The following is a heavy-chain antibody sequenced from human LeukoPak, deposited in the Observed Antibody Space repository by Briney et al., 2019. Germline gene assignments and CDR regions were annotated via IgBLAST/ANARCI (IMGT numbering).Heavy chain of an antibody. CDR1: GFTVSDMY. CDR3: AKDRGSGSYYNNRPFDY. V-gene: IGHV3-9*01. J-gene: IGHJ4*02. D-gene: IGHD3-10*01. CDR2: ISWNSGSI. Sequence: PGGSLRLSCAASGFTVSDMYMSWVRQAPGKGLEWVSGISWNSGSIGYADSVKGRFTISRDNAKNSLYLQMNSLRAEDTALYYCAKDRGSGSYYNNRPFDYWGQGTLVTVSS.